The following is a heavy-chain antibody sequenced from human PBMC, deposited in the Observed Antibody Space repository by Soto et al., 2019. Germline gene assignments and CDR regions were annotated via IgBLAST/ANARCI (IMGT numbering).Heavy chain of an antibody. Sequence: PSETLSLTCTVSGGSISSGNYYWTWIRQQPGKGLEWIGCISYTGSTYYSPSLKSRVSLSLDTSKSQFSLKVLSVTAADTAVYYCARQSQSNVDDWFGPWGQGTLVTDS. J-gene: IGHJ5*02. CDR2: ISYTGST. V-gene: IGHV4-31*03. CDR3: ARQSQSNVDDWFGP. D-gene: IGHD6-19*01. CDR1: GGSISSGNYY.